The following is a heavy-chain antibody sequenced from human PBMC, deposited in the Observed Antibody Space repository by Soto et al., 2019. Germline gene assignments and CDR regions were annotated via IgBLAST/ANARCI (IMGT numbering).Heavy chain of an antibody. CDR2: ISYDGRKK. D-gene: IGHD4-4*01. CDR1: GFTFNSYA. CDR3: VKGSPHSSYNWFDP. Sequence: ESGGGVVQPGRSLRLSCAASGFTFNSYAMYWVRQAPGKGLDWVALISYDGRKKFYADSVKGRFTISRDDSKQTQYLEMKSLRIEDTAVYYCVKGSPHSSYNWFDPWGQGTLVTVSS. J-gene: IGHJ5*02. V-gene: IGHV3-30*18.